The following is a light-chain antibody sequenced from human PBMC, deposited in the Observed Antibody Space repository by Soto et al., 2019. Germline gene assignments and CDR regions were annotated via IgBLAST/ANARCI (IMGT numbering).Light chain of an antibody. V-gene: IGKV3-20*01. CDR3: HQYGSSPWT. J-gene: IGKJ1*01. CDR1: QPVTSSH. CDR2: AAS. Sequence: PGERATLSCRARQPVTSSHLAWYQQRPGQAPRLLIYAASSRATGIPDRFGGSGSGTDFTLTISRLEPEDFAVYYCHQYGSSPWTFGQGTKVEIK.